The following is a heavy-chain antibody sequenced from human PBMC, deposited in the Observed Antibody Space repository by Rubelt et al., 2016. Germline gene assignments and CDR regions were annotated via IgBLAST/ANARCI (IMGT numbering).Heavy chain of an antibody. CDR3: AQLVTKDY. CDR2: ISFDGSNE. CDR1: GFIFHNYV. Sequence: QVQLVESGGGVVQPGRSLRLSCRASGFIFHNYVMHWVRQAPGKGLEWVAVISFDGSNEYYADSVKGRFTISRDNSKNTLYLQMNSLRTEDTAVYYCAQLVTKDYWGQGTLVTVSS. J-gene: IGHJ4*02. D-gene: IGHD2-21*02. V-gene: IGHV3-30*04.